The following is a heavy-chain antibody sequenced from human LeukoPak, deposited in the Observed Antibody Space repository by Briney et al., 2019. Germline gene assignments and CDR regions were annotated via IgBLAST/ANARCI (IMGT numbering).Heavy chain of an antibody. V-gene: IGHV4-59*12. CDR1: GGSISSYY. Sequence: SETLSLTCTVSGGSISSYYWSWIRQPPGKGLEWIGYIYYSGSTNYNPSLKSRVTISVDTSKYQFSLKLSSVTAADTAVYYCARDRTYNWIIWGQGTLVTVSS. D-gene: IGHD1-20*01. CDR2: IYYSGST. CDR3: ARDRTYNWII. J-gene: IGHJ4*02.